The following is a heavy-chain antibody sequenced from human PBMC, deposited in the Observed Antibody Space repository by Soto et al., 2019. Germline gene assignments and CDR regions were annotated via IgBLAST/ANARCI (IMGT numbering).Heavy chain of an antibody. V-gene: IGHV4-34*01. CDR1: GGSFSGYY. CDR2: INHSGST. J-gene: IGHJ6*03. D-gene: IGHD6-13*01. CDR3: ASLIAAAGKGSGYYYMDV. Sequence: SETLSLTCAVYGGSFSGYYWSWIRQPPGKGLEWIGEINHSGSTNYNPSLKSRVTISVDTSKNQFSLKLSSVTAADTAVYYCASLIAAAGKGSGYYYMDVWGKGTTVTVSS.